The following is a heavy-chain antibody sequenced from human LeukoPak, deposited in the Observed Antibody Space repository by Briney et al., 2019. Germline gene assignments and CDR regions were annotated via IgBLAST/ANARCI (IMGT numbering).Heavy chain of an antibody. CDR3: ARLTTLIAAAGTRGYYYYGMDV. CDR2: IYYSGST. V-gene: IGHV4-59*08. Sequence: SETLSLTCTVSGGSISSYYWSWIRQPPGKGLEWIGYIYYSGSTNYNPSLKSRVTISVDTSKNQFSLKLSSVTAADTAVYYCARLTTLIAAAGTRGYYYYGMDVWGQGTTATVSS. CDR1: GGSISSYY. D-gene: IGHD6-13*01. J-gene: IGHJ6*02.